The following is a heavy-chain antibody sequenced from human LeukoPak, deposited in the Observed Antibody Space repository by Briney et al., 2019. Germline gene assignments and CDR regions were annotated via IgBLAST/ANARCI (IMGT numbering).Heavy chain of an antibody. CDR2: ISSSSSTI. CDR3: ARDTNIAAADY. Sequence: GGSLRLSCAASGFTFSSYSMNWVRQAPGKGLEWVSYISSSSSTIYYADSVKGRFTISRDNAKNSLYLQMNGLRAEDTAVYYCARDTNIAAADYWGQGTLVTVSS. D-gene: IGHD6-13*01. V-gene: IGHV3-48*04. J-gene: IGHJ4*02. CDR1: GFTFSSYS.